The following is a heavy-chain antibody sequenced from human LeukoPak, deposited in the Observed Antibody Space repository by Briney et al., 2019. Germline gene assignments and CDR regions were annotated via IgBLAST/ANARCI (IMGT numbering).Heavy chain of an antibody. CDR1: GSTFSSYA. V-gene: IGHV3-23*01. CDR2: ISGSGGST. D-gene: IGHD5-18*01. CDR3: AKLGGYSYGPLNYFDY. J-gene: IGHJ4*02. Sequence: GGSLRLSCAASGSTFSSYAMSWVRQAPGKGLEWVSAISGSGGSTYYADSVKGRFTISRDNSKNTLYLQMNSLRAEDTAVYYCAKLGGYSYGPLNYFDYWGQGTLVTVSS.